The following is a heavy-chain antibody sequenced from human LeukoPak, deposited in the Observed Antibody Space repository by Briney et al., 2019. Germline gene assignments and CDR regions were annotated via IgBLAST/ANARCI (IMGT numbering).Heavy chain of an antibody. CDR3: ARRAYSYGSWYFDY. CDR1: GYSFTTYW. Sequence: GESLKISCKGSGYSFTTYWIAWVRQMPGKGLEWMGIIYPGDSDTRYSPSFQGQVTISVDKSISTAYLQWSSLKASDTAMYYCARRAYSYGSWYFDYWGQGTLVTVSS. J-gene: IGHJ4*02. CDR2: IYPGDSDT. D-gene: IGHD5-18*01. V-gene: IGHV5-51*01.